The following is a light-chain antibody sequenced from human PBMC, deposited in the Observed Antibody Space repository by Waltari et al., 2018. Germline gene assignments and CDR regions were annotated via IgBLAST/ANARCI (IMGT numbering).Light chain of an antibody. Sequence: QSVLTQPPSASGTPGQRVTIPCSGSSSNIGSNPVNWYQQLPGTAPKLLIYRNNQRPSGVPDRFSGSKSGTSASLAISGLQSEDEADYYCAAWDDSLNGRVFGGGTKLTVL. CDR2: RNN. CDR3: AAWDDSLNGRV. V-gene: IGLV1-44*01. J-gene: IGLJ3*02. CDR1: SSNIGSNP.